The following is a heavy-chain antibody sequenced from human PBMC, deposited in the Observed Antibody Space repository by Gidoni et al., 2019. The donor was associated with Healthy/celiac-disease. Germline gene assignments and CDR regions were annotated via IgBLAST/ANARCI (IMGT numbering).Heavy chain of an antibody. CDR1: GGTFSSYA. D-gene: IGHD3-9*01. Sequence: VQMVQSGAEVKKPGSSVKVSCTASGGTFSSYAISWVRQGPGQGREWVGRIIPILGIANYAQKFQGRVTITADKSTSTAYMGLSSLKSEDTAVYYCARDGVITIPPDYLIDWGHGTLVTVSS. V-gene: IGHV1-69*04. J-gene: IGHJ4*01. CDR3: ARDGVITIPPDYLID. CDR2: IIPILGIA.